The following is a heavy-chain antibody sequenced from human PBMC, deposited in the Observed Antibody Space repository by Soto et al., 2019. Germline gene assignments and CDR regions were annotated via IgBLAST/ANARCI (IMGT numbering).Heavy chain of an antibody. Sequence: GGSLRLSCAASGFTFSSYGMHRVRQAPGKGLEWVAVIWYDGSNKYYADSVKGRFTISRDNSKNTLYLQMNSLRAEDTAVYYCARDQVTGTTWSLGYYYYYGMDVWGQGTTVTVSS. CDR2: IWYDGSNK. CDR1: GFTFSSYG. V-gene: IGHV3-33*01. J-gene: IGHJ6*02. CDR3: ARDQVTGTTWSLGYYYYYGMDV. D-gene: IGHD1-7*01.